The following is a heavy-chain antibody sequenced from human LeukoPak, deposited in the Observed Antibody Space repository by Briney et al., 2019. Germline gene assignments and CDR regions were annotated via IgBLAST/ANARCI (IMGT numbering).Heavy chain of an antibody. CDR3: ARDSVWRGPAIAVAATDY. CDR2: IKQDGSEK. CDR1: GFTFSSYW. Sequence: PGGSLRLSCAASGFTFSSYWMSWVRQAPGKGLEWVTNIKQDGSEKYYVDSVKGRFTISRDNAKNSLYLQMNSLRAEDTAVYYCARDSVWRGPAIAVAATDYWGQGALVTVSS. J-gene: IGHJ4*02. D-gene: IGHD6-19*01. V-gene: IGHV3-7*01.